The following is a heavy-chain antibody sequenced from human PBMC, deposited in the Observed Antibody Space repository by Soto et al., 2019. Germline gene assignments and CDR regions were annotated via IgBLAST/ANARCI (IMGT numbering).Heavy chain of an antibody. CDR2: INAGNGNT. D-gene: IGHD3-10*01. CDR1: GYTFTSYA. Sequence: QVQLVQSGAEVKKPGASVKVSCKASGYTFTSYAMHWVCQAPGQRLEWMGWINAGNGNTKYSQKFQGRVTITRDTSASTAYMELSSLRSEDTAVYYCASEVPFYYGSGSVDYWGQGTLVTVSS. V-gene: IGHV1-3*01. CDR3: ASEVPFYYGSGSVDY. J-gene: IGHJ4*02.